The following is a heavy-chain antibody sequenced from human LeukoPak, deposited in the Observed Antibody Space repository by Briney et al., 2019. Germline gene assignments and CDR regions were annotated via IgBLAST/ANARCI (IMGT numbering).Heavy chain of an antibody. D-gene: IGHD2-2*01. J-gene: IGHJ5*02. V-gene: IGHV4-34*01. Sequence: SETLPLTCAVYGGSFSGYYWSWIRQPPGKGLEWIGEINDSGSTNYNPSLKSRVTISVDTSKNQFSLKLSSVTAADTAVYYCARGLRFSSTGKRRKWFDPWGQGTLVTVSS. CDR1: GGSFSGYY. CDR2: INDSGST. CDR3: ARGLRFSSTGKRRKWFDP.